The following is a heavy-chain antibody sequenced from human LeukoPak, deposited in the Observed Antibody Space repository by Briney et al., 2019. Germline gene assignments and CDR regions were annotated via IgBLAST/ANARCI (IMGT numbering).Heavy chain of an antibody. D-gene: IGHD6-19*01. CDR2: ISYDGSNK. V-gene: IGHV3-30-3*02. J-gene: IGHJ4*02. Sequence: GGSLRLSCAASGFTFSSYAMHWVRQAPGKGLEWVAVISYDGSNKYYADSVKGRFTISRDNSKNTLYLQMNSLRAEDTAVYYCAKIPVSYSSGWSNFDYWGQGTLVTVSS. CDR3: AKIPVSYSSGWSNFDY. CDR1: GFTFSSYA.